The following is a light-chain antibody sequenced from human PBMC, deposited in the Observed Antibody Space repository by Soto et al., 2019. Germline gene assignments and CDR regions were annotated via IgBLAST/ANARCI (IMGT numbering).Light chain of an antibody. CDR3: QQYNNWPPLT. CDR2: GAS. Sequence: EIVMTQSPATLSVSPGERATLSCRASQSVSSNLAWYQQKPGQAPRLLIYGASTRATGIPARFSGSGSVTEVTLTISSLQSEDVAVYYCQQYNNWPPLTFGGGTKVEIK. CDR1: QSVSSN. J-gene: IGKJ4*01. V-gene: IGKV3-15*01.